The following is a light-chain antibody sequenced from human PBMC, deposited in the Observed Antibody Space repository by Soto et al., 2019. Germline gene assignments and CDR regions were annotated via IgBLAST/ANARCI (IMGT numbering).Light chain of an antibody. Sequence: QSVLTQPPSASGSPGQSVTISCTGSSSDVGGYNYVSWYQQHPGKAPKLMIYEVSKRPSGVPDRLSGSKSGNTASLTASGLQAEDEADYYCSSYGGSNPVVFGGGTKLTVL. CDR1: SSDVGGYNY. V-gene: IGLV2-8*01. CDR3: SSYGGSNPVV. CDR2: EVS. J-gene: IGLJ2*01.